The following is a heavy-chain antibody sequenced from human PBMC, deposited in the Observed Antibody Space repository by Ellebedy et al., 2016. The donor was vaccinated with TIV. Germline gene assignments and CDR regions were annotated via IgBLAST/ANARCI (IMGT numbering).Heavy chain of an antibody. D-gene: IGHD1/OR15-1a*01. J-gene: IGHJ3*02. CDR1: GFALVDY. V-gene: IGHV3-11*01. CDR3: AKDYRNKGFEI. CDR2: ISGDGTST. Sequence: GESLKISCTSSGFALVDYMSWIRPAPAKGLESISYISGDGTSTFYTDSVKGRFTVSRDNAKNSLYLQMNNLRADDTPIYYCAKDYRNKGFEIWGQGTMVTVSS.